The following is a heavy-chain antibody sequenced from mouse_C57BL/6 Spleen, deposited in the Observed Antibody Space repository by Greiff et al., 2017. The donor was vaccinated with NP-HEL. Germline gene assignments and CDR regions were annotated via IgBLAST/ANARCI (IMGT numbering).Heavy chain of an antibody. Sequence: QVQLKQPGAELVRPGSSVKLSCKASGYTFTSYWMHWVKQRPIQGLEWIGNIDPSDSETHYNQKFKDKATLTVDKSSSTAYMQLSSLTSEDSAVYYGARDYYYGSSYYFDYWGQGTTLTVSS. CDR3: ARDYYYGSSYYFDY. CDR1: GYTFTSYW. J-gene: IGHJ2*01. D-gene: IGHD1-1*01. V-gene: IGHV1-52*01. CDR2: IDPSDSET.